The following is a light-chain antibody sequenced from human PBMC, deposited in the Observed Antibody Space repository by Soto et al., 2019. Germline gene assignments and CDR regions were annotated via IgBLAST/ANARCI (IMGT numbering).Light chain of an antibody. J-gene: IGKJ1*01. CDR3: QQYNSMGRT. CDR2: KAS. CDR1: QSISSW. V-gene: IGKV1-5*03. Sequence: DIQMTQSPSTLSASVGDRVTITCRASQSISSWLAWYQQKPGKAPKLLIYKASSLESGVPSRFSGSGSGTEFTLTISSLQPDDFATYYCQQYNSMGRTFGQGTKVDI.